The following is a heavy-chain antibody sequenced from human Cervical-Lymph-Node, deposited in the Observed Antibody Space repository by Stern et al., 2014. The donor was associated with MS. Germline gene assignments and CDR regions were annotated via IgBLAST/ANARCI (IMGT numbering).Heavy chain of an antibody. D-gene: IGHD4-17*01. V-gene: IGHV3-21*01. CDR3: AGARVGDYARSPHLDS. J-gene: IGHJ4*02. Sequence: EVQLVQSGGDLVKPGASLRLSCDASGFTFSHYSINWVRQAPGKGLEWISSIRNNSTHPCYAASVEGRFTISRDSAKDSVSLHMVSLRAEDTAVYYCAGARVGDYARSPHLDSWGQGTLVTVSS. CDR2: IRNNSTHP. CDR1: GFTFSHYS.